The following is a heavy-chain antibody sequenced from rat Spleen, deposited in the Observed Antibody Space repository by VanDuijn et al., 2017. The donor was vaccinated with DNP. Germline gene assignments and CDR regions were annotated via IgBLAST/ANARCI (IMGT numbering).Heavy chain of an antibody. CDR1: GFSLTDSH. Sequence: QVQLKESGPGLVQPSQTLSLACTVSGFSLTDSHVHWVRQPSGKGLEWMGVIWTGGRSEYNFALKSRLSISRDTSKSQVFLKMNSLQTEDTATYYCVRDSYPGIGDYWGQGVMVTVSS. V-gene: IGHV2-43*01. D-gene: IGHD1-4*01. CDR2: IWTGGRS. CDR3: VRDSYPGIGDY. J-gene: IGHJ2*01.